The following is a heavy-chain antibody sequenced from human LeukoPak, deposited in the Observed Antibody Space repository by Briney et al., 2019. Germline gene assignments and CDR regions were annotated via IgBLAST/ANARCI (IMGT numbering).Heavy chain of an antibody. CDR2: IYHSGTT. D-gene: IGHD3-9*01. CDR3: ARGGKYYDILTGYQTLPTLFDY. V-gene: IGHV4-30-2*02. Sequence: SETLSLTCAVSGGSISSGGYSWSWIRQPPGKGLEWIGYIYHSGTTYYNPSLKSRVTISVDRSKNQFSLKLSSVTAADTAVYYCARGGKYYDILTGYQTLPTLFDYWGQGTLVTVSS. CDR1: GGSISSGGYS. J-gene: IGHJ4*02.